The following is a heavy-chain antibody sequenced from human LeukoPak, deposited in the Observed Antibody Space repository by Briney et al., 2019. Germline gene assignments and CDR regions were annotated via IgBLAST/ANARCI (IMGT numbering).Heavy chain of an antibody. J-gene: IGHJ4*02. CDR3: ATFVKGGWDYFDY. V-gene: IGHV1-24*01. Sequence: GASVKVSCKVSGYTLTELSMHWVRQAPGKGLEWMGGFDPEDGEAIYAQKFQGRVTMTEDTSTDTAYMELSSLRPEDTAVYYCATFVKGGWDYFDYWGQGTLVTVPS. D-gene: IGHD2/OR15-2a*01. CDR1: GYTLTELS. CDR2: FDPEDGEA.